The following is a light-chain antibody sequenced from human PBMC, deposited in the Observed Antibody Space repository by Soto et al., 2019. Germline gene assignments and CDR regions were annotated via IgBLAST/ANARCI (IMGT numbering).Light chain of an antibody. J-gene: IGKJ2*01. CDR3: QQYNSYPYI. CDR2: DAS. Sequence: DIQMTQSPSTLPASVGDRVSITCRASQSISSWFAWYQQKPGKAPKLLIYDASNLESGVPSRFSGRGSGTEFTLTISSLQPDDFATYYCQQYNSYPYIFGQGTKVDIK. V-gene: IGKV1-5*01. CDR1: QSISSW.